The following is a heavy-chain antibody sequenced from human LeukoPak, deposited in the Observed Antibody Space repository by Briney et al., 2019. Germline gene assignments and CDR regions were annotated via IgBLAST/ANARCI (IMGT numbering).Heavy chain of an antibody. Sequence: ASVKVSCKVSGYTLTELSMHWVRQAPGKGLEWMGGFDPEDGETIYAQKFQGRVTMTGDTSTDTAYMELSSLRSEDAAVYYCATENYEVYWGQGTLVTVSS. CDR1: GYTLTELS. CDR2: FDPEDGET. V-gene: IGHV1-24*01. D-gene: IGHD1-7*01. CDR3: ATENYEVY. J-gene: IGHJ4*02.